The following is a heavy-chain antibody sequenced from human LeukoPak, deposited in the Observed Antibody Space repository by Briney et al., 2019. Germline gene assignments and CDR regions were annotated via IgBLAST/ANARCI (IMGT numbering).Heavy chain of an antibody. J-gene: IGHJ4*02. D-gene: IGHD3-3*01. CDR2: ISGGGDLT. CDR3: AKRGGSGYYFDY. CDR1: GFTFSDNY. Sequence: GGSLRLSCAASGFTFSDNYMTWIRQAPGRELEYISYISGGGDLTYYADSVKGRFTISRDNPKNTLYLQMNSLRAEDTAVYYCAKRGGSGYYFDYWGQGTLVTVSS. V-gene: IGHV3-23*01.